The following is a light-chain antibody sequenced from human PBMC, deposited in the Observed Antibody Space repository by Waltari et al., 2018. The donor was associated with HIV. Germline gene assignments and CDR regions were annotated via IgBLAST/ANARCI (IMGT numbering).Light chain of an antibody. V-gene: IGKV3-15*01. CDR3: QQYYEWPHT. J-gene: IGKJ2*01. CDR1: QSVNRR. CDR2: EAS. Sequence: EILMTQSPATLLVSPGESVTLSCRARQSVNRRVAWYQQRPGQPPRLLIYEASTRASDISARFGGGGSGTDFTLTISGLQSEDFALYFCQQYYEWPHTFGQGTTLDI.